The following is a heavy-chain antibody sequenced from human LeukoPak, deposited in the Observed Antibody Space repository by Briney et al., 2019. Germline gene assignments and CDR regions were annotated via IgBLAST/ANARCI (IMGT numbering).Heavy chain of an antibody. CDR2: ISSNGGST. CDR3: ARVEVCTSCYGSAYFDY. V-gene: IGHV3-64*01. Sequence: QPGGSLRLSCAAPGFTFSSYAMHWVRQAPGKGLEYVSAISSNGGSTYYANSVKGRFTISRDNSKNTLYLQMGSLRAEDMAVYYCARVEVCTSCYGSAYFDYWGQGTLVTVSS. D-gene: IGHD2-2*01. J-gene: IGHJ4*02. CDR1: GFTFSSYA.